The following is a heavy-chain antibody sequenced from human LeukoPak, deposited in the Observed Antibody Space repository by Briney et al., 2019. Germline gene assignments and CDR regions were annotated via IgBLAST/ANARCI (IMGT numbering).Heavy chain of an antibody. Sequence: VASVKVSCKASGYTFTSYYMHWVRQAPGQGLEWMGIINPSGGSTSYAQKFQGRVTITRDTSASTAYMELSSLRSEDTAVYYCARAGITMVRGVRYAFDIWGQGTMVTVSS. CDR3: ARAGITMVRGVRYAFDI. D-gene: IGHD3-10*01. CDR1: GYTFTSYY. CDR2: INPSGGST. V-gene: IGHV1-46*01. J-gene: IGHJ3*02.